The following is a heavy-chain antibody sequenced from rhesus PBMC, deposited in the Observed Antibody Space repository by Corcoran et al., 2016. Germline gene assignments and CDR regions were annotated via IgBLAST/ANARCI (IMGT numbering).Heavy chain of an antibody. D-gene: IGHD1-20*01. Sequence: QVQLQESGPGLVKPSETLSLTCAVSGGSFSGYYWGWIRQPPGKGLEWIGYISGSSGSTDYNPSLKSRVTISTDTSKNQFSLKLSSVTAADTAVYYCARGGRNNRAFDFWGQGLRVTVSS. CDR3: ARGGRNNRAFDF. CDR1: GGSFSGYY. V-gene: IGHV4-165*01. CDR2: ISGSSGST. J-gene: IGHJ3*01.